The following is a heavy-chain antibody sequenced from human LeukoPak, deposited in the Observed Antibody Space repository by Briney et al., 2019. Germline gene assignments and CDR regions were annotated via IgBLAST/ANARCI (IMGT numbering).Heavy chain of an antibody. CDR2: MNPNRGNT. CDR1: GYTFTSYD. CDR3: ARPPLYCTNGVCPDY. Sequence: ASVKVSCKASGYTFTSYDINWVRQATGQGLEWMGWMNPNRGNTGYAQKFQGRVTMTRNTSISTAYMELSRLRSDDTAVYYCARPPLYCTNGVCPDYWGQGTLVTVSS. D-gene: IGHD2-8*01. V-gene: IGHV1-8*01. J-gene: IGHJ4*02.